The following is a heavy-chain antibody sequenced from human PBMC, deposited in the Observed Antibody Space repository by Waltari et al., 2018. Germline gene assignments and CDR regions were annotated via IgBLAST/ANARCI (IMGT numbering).Heavy chain of an antibody. CDR1: GLALSNAW. D-gene: IGHD6-13*01. CDR3: TTDSRAN. Sequence: EVQLVDSGVALVKPGGSLSLPCSVSGLALSNAWITWVRQAPGKGLEWVGRIKRKIDGETADYAEHVQGRFTVSRDDSTNTAYLQMDSLKIEDTAVYYCTTDSRANWGQGTMVVVSS. J-gene: IGHJ3*01. CDR2: IKRKIDGETA. V-gene: IGHV3-15*07.